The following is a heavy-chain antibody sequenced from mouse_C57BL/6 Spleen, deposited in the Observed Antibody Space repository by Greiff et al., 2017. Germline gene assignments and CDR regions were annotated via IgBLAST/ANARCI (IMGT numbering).Heavy chain of an antibody. Sequence: QVQLQQSGAGLVKPGASVKLSCEASGYTFTSYGMPWVSQRPGQSLEWIGIINPNSGSTNYNEKFKSRSTLTIDNSSSTPYMQLSSLMCEDSAVYYCASRSTMVTTRKALDYWGQGTSVTVSS. J-gene: IGHJ4*01. CDR1: GYTFTSYG. CDR3: ASRSTMVTTRKALDY. D-gene: IGHD2-2*01. V-gene: IGHV1-64*01. CDR2: INPNSGST.